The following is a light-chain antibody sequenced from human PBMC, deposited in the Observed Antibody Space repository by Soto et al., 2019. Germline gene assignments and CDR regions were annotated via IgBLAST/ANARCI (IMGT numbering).Light chain of an antibody. CDR1: QSVSSN. CDR2: DAS. Sequence: EIVMTQSPATLSVSRGERATLSCRASQSVSSNLAWYQQKTGQAPRLLIYDASNRDTGIPARFSGSGSWTDCTLTLSRLEPEDFSVYYCQQRSNWPPTFGQGTKVDIK. J-gene: IGKJ1*01. CDR3: QQRSNWPPT. V-gene: IGKV3-11*01.